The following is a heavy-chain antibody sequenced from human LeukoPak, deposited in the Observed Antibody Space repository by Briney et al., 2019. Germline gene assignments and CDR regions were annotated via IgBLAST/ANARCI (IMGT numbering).Heavy chain of an antibody. CDR1: GYTFTSYG. CDR2: ISAYNGNT. CDR3: ARSASGSSPFDP. V-gene: IGHV1-18*01. J-gene: IGHJ5*02. Sequence: ASVKVSCKASGYTFTSYGISWVRQAPGQGLEWMGWISAYNGNTNYAQKLQGRVTMTTDTSTSTAYVELRSLRSDDTAVYYCARSASGSSPFDPWGQGTLVTVSS. D-gene: IGHD1-26*01.